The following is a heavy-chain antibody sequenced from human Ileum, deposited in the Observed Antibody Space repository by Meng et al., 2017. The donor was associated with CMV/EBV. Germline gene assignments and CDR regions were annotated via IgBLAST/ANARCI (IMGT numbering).Heavy chain of an antibody. CDR2: ISGSGGST. Sequence: GGSLRLSCAASGFTFSSYAMSWVRQAPGKGLEWVSAISGSGGSTYYADSVKGRFTISRDNSKNTLYLQMNSLRAEDTAVYYCAKAYSLMLYAIGTNWFDPWGQGTPVTVSS. J-gene: IGHJ5*02. CDR3: AKAYSLMLYAIGTNWFDP. D-gene: IGHD2-8*01. CDR1: GFTFSSYA. V-gene: IGHV3-23*01.